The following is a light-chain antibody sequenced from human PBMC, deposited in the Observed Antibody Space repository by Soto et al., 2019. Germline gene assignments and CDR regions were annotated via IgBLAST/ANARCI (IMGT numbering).Light chain of an antibody. CDR1: RTDVGGYNY. CDR3: CSYAGSSLVV. V-gene: IGLV2-11*01. J-gene: IGLJ2*01. CDR2: DVS. Sequence: QSALTKPRSVSGSPGQSVTISCTGTRTDVGGYNYVSWYQQHPGKAPKLIIYDVSQRPSGVPDRFSGSKSGNTASLTISGLQAEDEAYYYCCSYAGSSLVVFGGGTKLTVL.